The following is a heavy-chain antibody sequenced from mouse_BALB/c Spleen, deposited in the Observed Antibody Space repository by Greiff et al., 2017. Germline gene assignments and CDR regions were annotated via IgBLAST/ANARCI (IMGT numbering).Heavy chain of an antibody. V-gene: IGHV1-4*02. CDR1: GYTFTSYT. Sequence: QVQLQQSAAELARPGASVKMSCKASGYTFTSYTMHWVNQRPGQGLEWIGYINPSSGYTEYNQKFKDKTTLTAYKSSSTAYMQLSSLTSEDSAVYYCARGYYGSSYDYAMDYWGQGTSVTVSS. CDR2: INPSSGYT. J-gene: IGHJ4*01. CDR3: ARGYYGSSYDYAMDY. D-gene: IGHD1-1*01.